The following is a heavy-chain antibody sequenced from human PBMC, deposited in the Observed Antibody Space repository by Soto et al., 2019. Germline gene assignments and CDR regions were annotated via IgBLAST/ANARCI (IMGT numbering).Heavy chain of an antibody. V-gene: IGHV4-34*01. CDR3: ARGMAVAGHYFDS. D-gene: IGHD6-19*01. CDR2: INHSGST. J-gene: IGHJ4*02. CDR1: GGSFSGYY. Sequence: SETLSLTCAVYGGSFSGYYWSWIRQPPGKGLEWIGEINHSGSTNYNPSLKSRVAISVDTSKNQFSLKLRSVTAADTAVYYCARGMAVAGHYFDSSGRGTLVSVSS.